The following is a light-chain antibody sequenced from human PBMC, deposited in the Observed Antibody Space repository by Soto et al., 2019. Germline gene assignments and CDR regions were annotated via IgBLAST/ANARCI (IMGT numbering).Light chain of an antibody. CDR1: QTVRNNY. CDR3: QQFSSYPLT. Sequence: ENVLTHSPGTLSLSPWERATLSWSASQTVRNNYLAWYQQKPGQAPRLLIYDASSRATGIPDRFSGGGSGTDFTLTISRLEPEDFAVYYCQQFSSYPLTFGGGTKVDI. J-gene: IGKJ4*01. V-gene: IGKV3-20*01. CDR2: DAS.